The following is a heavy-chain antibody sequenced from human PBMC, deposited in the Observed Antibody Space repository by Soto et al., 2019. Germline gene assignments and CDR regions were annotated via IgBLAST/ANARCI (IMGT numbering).Heavy chain of an antibody. D-gene: IGHD3-10*01. J-gene: IGHJ6*02. Sequence: SVKVSCKASGGPYNSFAISWVRQAPGQGLEWIGGIIPVFGTATYAQKFKGRVTITAEEPTSTAYMELSSLTSEDTAVYYCARFLGGAGSYYDGQNYNYYNGMDVWGQGTTVTVSS. CDR3: ARFLGGAGSYYDGQNYNYYNGMDV. V-gene: IGHV1-69*13. CDR1: GGPYNSFA. CDR2: IIPVFGTA.